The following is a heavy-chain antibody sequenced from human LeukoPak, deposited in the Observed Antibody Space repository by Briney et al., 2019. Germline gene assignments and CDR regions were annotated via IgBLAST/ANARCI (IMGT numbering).Heavy chain of an antibody. CDR1: GDSISSYY. Sequence: SETLSLTCTVSGDSISSYYWSWIRQPPGKGLEWIGHISYSGSTNYNPSLKSRVTISVDTSKNQFSLKLSSVTAADTAVYYCARDDGYSSSPSQINWFDPWGQGTLVTVSS. D-gene: IGHD6-6*01. CDR3: ARDDGYSSSPSQINWFDP. J-gene: IGHJ5*02. CDR2: ISYSGST. V-gene: IGHV4-59*01.